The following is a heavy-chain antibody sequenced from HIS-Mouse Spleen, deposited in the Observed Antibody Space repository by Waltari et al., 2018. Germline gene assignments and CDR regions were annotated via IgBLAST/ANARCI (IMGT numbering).Heavy chain of an antibody. CDR3: ARGTGTDAFDI. J-gene: IGHJ3*02. Sequence: QVQLVQSGAEVKKPGASVKVSCKAAGYTFTGYYMHWVQQAPGQGVEWMGWINPNSGGTNYEQKFQGRVTMTRDTSISTAYMELSRLRSDDKAVYYCARGTGTDAFDIWGQGTMVTVSS. CDR1: GYTFTGYY. V-gene: IGHV1-2*02. CDR2: INPNSGGT. D-gene: IGHD1-1*01.